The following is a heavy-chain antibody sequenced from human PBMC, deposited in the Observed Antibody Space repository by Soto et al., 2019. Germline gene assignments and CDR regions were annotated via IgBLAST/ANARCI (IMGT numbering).Heavy chain of an antibody. CDR3: AAILGGWFDP. V-gene: IGHV3-21*01. J-gene: IGHJ5*02. Sequence: MNRVSQAPGKGLEWVSSISSSSSYIYYADSVKCRFTISRDNAKNSLYLQMNSLRAEDTAVYYCAAILGGWFDPWGQGTLVTVS. D-gene: IGHD3-3*02. CDR2: ISSSSSYI.